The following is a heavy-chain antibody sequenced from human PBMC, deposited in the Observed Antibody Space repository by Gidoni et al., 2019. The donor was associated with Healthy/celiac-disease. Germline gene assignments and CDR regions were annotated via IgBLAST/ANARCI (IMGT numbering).Heavy chain of an antibody. Sequence: QVQLLESGGGVVQPGRSLILSFAASGFPFRSYAMHWVRQAPGKGLEWVAVISYDGSNKYYADSVKGRFTISRDNSKNTLYLQMNSLRAEDTAVYYCARVSDIPTYYYGMDVWGQGTTVTVSS. CDR1: GFPFRSYA. CDR3: ARVSDIPTYYYGMDV. V-gene: IGHV3-30*04. CDR2: ISYDGSNK. J-gene: IGHJ6*02. D-gene: IGHD2-2*02.